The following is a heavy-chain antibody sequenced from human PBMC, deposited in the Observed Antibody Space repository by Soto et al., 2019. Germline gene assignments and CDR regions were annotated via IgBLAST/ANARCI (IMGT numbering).Heavy chain of an antibody. CDR2: MNPNSGNT. CDR3: AREKSGYYDY. CDR1: GYTFTSYD. J-gene: IGHJ4*02. V-gene: IGHV1-8*01. D-gene: IGHD3-3*01. Sequence: QVQLVQSGAEVKKPGASVKVSCKASGYTFTSYDINWVRQATGQGLEWMGWMNPNSGNTGYAQKXXXXXTMTRNTSISTAYMELSSLRSEDTAVYYCAREKSGYYDYWGQGTLVTXS.